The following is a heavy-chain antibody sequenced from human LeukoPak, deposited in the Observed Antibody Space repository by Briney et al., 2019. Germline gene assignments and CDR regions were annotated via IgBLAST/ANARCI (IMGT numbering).Heavy chain of an antibody. CDR1: GFTFSSYA. D-gene: IGHD2-8*02. CDR3: GRDSRTGGPRAFDS. V-gene: IGHV3-23*01. J-gene: IGHJ4*02. CDR2: ISGSGSP. Sequence: TGGSLRLSCAASGFTFSSYAMTWVRHAPGMGLVWVSTISGSGSPYYAYSVKGRFTISRDNSENTLYLQMGSLRAEDTAVYYCGRDSRTGGPRAFDSWGQGTLVTVSS.